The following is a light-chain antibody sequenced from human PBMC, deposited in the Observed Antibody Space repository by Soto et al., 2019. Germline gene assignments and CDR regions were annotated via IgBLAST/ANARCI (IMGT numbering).Light chain of an antibody. CDR2: DAS. V-gene: IGKV1-5*01. J-gene: IGKJ1*01. CDR1: QTISTW. CDR3: LQHNSYPRT. Sequence: DIPVTQSPPTLSATVGDRVTITCRASQTISTWMAWYQQKPGKAPKLLVYDASTLQSGVASRFSGSGSGTEFTLTISSLQPEDFATYYCLQHNSYPRTFAQGTKVDI.